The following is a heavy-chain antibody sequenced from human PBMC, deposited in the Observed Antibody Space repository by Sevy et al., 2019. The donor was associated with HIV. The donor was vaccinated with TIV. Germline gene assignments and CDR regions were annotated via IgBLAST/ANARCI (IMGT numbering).Heavy chain of an antibody. CDR3: VKEGGGEGGDH. V-gene: IGHV3-30*02. CDR2: IQYDGSNK. J-gene: IGHJ4*02. Sequence: GGSLRLSCAASGFSFSSYGMHWVRQAPGKGPEWMSYIQYDGSNKDYADSVKGRFTISRDNSKNTLYLQMNSLRVEDRAVFYCVKEGGGEGGDHWGQGTLVTVSS. D-gene: IGHD2-21*01. CDR1: GFSFSSYG.